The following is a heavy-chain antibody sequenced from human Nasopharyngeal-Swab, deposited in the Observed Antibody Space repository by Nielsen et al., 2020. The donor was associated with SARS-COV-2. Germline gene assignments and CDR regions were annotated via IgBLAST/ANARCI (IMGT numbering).Heavy chain of an antibody. J-gene: IGHJ6*02. CDR2: IKHDGSAT. CDR3: ARHYDFWSGYYNSHFYGMDV. Sequence: GGSLRLSCAASGFTFSSYWMTWVRQAPGKGLEWVANIKHDGSATYYADSVKGRFTISRDNAKSSLHLQMNSLRAEDTAVYYCARHYDFWSGYYNSHFYGMDVWGQGTTVTVSS. D-gene: IGHD3-3*01. CDR1: GFTFSSYW. V-gene: IGHV3-7*01.